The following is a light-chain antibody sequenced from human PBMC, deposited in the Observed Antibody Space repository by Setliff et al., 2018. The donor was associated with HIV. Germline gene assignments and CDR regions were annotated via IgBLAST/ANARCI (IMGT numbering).Light chain of an antibody. V-gene: IGLV1-40*01. J-gene: IGLJ1*01. CDR3: AAWDDSLNGYV. CDR1: SSNIGAGYD. CDR2: GNN. Sequence: QSALTQPPSVSGAPGQRVTISCTGSSSNIGAGYDVHWYQQLPGTAPKLLIYGNNNRPSGVPDRFSGSKSVTSASLAITGLQAEDEADYYCAAWDDSLNGYVFGTGTKVTVL.